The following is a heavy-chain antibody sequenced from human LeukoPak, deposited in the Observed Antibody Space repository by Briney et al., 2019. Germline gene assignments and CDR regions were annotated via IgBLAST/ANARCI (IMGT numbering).Heavy chain of an antibody. V-gene: IGHV3-30*03. D-gene: IGHD3-10*01. CDR2: ITYDGYYK. CDR3: ARDLSPVVRASPMGY. Sequence: GTSLRLSCAASGFTFTSCGMHWVRQAPGKGLEWVALITYDGYYKYHSDSVKGRFTISSDTSKNTLYLQMNSLRAEDTAVYYCARDLSPVVRASPMGYWGQGTLVAVSS. CDR1: GFTFTSCG. J-gene: IGHJ4*02.